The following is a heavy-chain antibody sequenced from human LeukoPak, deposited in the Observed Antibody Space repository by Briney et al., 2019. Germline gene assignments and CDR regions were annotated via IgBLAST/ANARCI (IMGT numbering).Heavy chain of an antibody. CDR1: GFTFSSYA. CDR3: VSQDSSGWYGGY. Sequence: PGGSLRLSSSASGFTFSSYAMHWVRQAPGKGLEYVSAISSNGGSTYYADSVKGRFTISRDNSKNTLYLQVSSLRTEDTAVYYCVSQDSSGWYGGYWGQGTLVTVSS. V-gene: IGHV3-64D*09. J-gene: IGHJ4*02. D-gene: IGHD6-19*01. CDR2: ISSNGGST.